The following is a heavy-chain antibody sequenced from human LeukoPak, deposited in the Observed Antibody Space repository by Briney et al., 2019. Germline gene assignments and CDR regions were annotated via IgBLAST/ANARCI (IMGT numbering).Heavy chain of an antibody. CDR1: GFTCSSYA. V-gene: IGHV3-23*01. D-gene: IGHD5-24*01. CDR3: AKYPVQMATPYNWIDP. J-gene: IGHJ5*02. Sequence: GGSLRLSCAASGFTCSSYAMSWVRQAPGKGLEWVSAISGDGAYTYYADSVKGRFTVSRDNSKNTLYLQLNSLRVEDTAIYYCAKYPVQMATPYNWIDPWGQGTLVTVSS. CDR2: ISGDGAYT.